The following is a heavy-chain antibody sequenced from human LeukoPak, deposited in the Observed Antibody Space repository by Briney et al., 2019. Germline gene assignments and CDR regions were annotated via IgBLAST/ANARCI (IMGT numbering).Heavy chain of an antibody. CDR3: ARSYEGSGFSD. V-gene: IGHV3-21*01. CDR2: ITNSSRYT. Sequence: KTGGSLRLSCAASGFIFSNYIMNWVRQAPGKGLEWVSSITNSSRYTYYADSVKGRFTISRDNAKNSLYLQMNSLRAEDTAVYYCARSYEGSGFSDWGQGTLVTVSS. CDR1: GFIFSNYI. D-gene: IGHD3-3*01. J-gene: IGHJ4*02.